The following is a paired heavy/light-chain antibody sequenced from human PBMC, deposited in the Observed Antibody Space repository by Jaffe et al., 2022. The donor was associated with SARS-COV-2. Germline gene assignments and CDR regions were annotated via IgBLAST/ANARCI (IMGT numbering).Heavy chain of an antibody. Sequence: QVQLVESGGGLVKPGGSLRLSCAASGFTFSDYYMSWIRQAPGKGLEWVSYISTSGSTIYYADSVKGRFTISRDNAKNSLYLQMNSLRAEDTAVYYCARASGKNYYDSSGYKYYYYMDVWGKGTTVTVSS. J-gene: IGHJ6*03. CDR2: ISTSGSTI. CDR3: ARASGKNYYDSSGYKYYYYMDV. D-gene: IGHD3-22*01. CDR1: GFTFSDYY. V-gene: IGHV3-11*01.
Light chain of an antibody. Sequence: EIVMTQSPATLSVSPGERATLSCRASQSVSTNLAWYQQKPGQAPRLLIYGASTRATGIPASFSGSGSGTEFTLTISSLQSEDFAVYYCQQYDNWPLTFGQGTKLEIQ. CDR1: QSVSTN. CDR2: GAS. CDR3: QQYDNWPLT. V-gene: IGKV3-15*01. J-gene: IGKJ2*01.